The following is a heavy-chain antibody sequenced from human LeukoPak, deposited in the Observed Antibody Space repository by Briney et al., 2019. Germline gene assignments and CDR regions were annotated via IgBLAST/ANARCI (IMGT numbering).Heavy chain of an antibody. CDR1: GFTFGDYA. J-gene: IGHJ4*02. D-gene: IGHD6-13*01. V-gene: IGHV3-49*03. CDR2: IRSKAYGGTT. CDR3: TRDFSSIWYGTTDY. Sequence: GSLRLSCTACGFTFGDYAMSWFRQAPGKGLEWIGFIRSKAYGGTTEYAASVKGRFTISRDDSKSIAYLQMNSLKTEDTAVYYCTRDFSSIWYGTTDYWGQGTLVTVSS.